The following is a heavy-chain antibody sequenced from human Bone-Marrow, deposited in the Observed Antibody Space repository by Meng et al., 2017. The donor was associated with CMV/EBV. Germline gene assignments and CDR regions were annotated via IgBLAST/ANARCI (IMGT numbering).Heavy chain of an antibody. CDR3: ARDGREGIQLWAPEGYNWFDP. J-gene: IGHJ5*02. D-gene: IGHD5-18*01. CDR2: INPNSGGT. Sequence: ASVKVSWKASGYTFTGYYMHWVRQAPGQGLEWMGWINPNSGGTNYAQKFQGRVTMTRDTSISTAYMELSRLRSDDTAVYYWARDGREGIQLWAPEGYNWFDPWGQGTLVSVSS. V-gene: IGHV1-2*02. CDR1: GYTFTGYY.